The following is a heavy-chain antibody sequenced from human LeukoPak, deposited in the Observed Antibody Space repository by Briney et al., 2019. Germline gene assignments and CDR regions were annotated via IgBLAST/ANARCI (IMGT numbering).Heavy chain of an antibody. CDR3: AKSFDSSGYYWPGYDY. V-gene: IGHV3-23*01. CDR1: GFTFTSYA. Sequence: GGSLRLSCAASGFTFTSYAMSEVRQAPSKGLKWVSAFSGSGGSTYYADSVKGRFTISRDNSKNTLYLQMNSLRAEDTAVYYCAKSFDSSGYYWPGYDYWGQGTLVTVSS. J-gene: IGHJ4*02. CDR2: FSGSGGST. D-gene: IGHD3-22*01.